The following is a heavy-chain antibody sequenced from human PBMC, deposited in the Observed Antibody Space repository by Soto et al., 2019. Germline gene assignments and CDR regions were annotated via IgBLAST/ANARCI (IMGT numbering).Heavy chain of an antibody. V-gene: IGHV5-51*01. D-gene: IGHD3-9*01. J-gene: IGHJ6*02. CDR3: ARADWGYGMNV. Sequence: PGESLKISCKGSGYSFTNSWIVWVRQMPGKGLEWVGIVHSGNSDTRYGPSFQGRVTISADKSITTAYLQWSTLKASDTAMYYCARADWGYGMNVWGQGTTVTVSS. CDR1: GYSFTNSW. CDR2: VHSGNSDT.